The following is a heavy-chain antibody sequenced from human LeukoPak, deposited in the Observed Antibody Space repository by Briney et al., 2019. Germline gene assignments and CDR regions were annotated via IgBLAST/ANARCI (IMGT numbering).Heavy chain of an antibody. Sequence: ASVKVSCKASGYTFTGYYMHWVRQAPGQGLEWMGWINPNSGGTNYAQKFQGRVTRTRDTSISTAYMELSRLRSDDTAVYYCARTTTSSWSYYYYYGMDVWGQGTTVTVSS. V-gene: IGHV1-2*02. CDR2: INPNSGGT. CDR1: GYTFTGYY. CDR3: ARTTTSSWSYYYYYGMDV. D-gene: IGHD6-13*01. J-gene: IGHJ6*02.